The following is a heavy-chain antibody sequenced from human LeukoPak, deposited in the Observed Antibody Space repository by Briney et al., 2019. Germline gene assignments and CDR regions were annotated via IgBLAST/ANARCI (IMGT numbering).Heavy chain of an antibody. Sequence: ASVRVSCKASGYTFTSYGISWVRQAPGQGLEWMGWISAYNGNTNYAQKLQGRVTMTTDTSTSTAYMELRSLRSDDTAVYYCARVSPTVTGVWFDPWGQGTLVTVSS. CDR1: GYTFTSYG. D-gene: IGHD4-17*01. J-gene: IGHJ5*02. CDR2: ISAYNGNT. V-gene: IGHV1-18*01. CDR3: ARVSPTVTGVWFDP.